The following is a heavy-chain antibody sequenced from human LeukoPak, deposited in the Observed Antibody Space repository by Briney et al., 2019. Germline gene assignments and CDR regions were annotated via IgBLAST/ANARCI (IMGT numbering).Heavy chain of an antibody. CDR3: ARGHWQLGY. D-gene: IGHD3-16*01. J-gene: IGHJ4*02. V-gene: IGHV4-59*03. CDR1: GDSISGYY. Sequence: SETLSLTRTVSGDSISGYYWTWIRQPPGKGLEWIGYIHYSGNTNYNSSLKSRLDISVDTSKNQLSLQLRSVTPADTAVYYCARGHWQLGYWGQGTLVTVSS. CDR2: IHYSGNT.